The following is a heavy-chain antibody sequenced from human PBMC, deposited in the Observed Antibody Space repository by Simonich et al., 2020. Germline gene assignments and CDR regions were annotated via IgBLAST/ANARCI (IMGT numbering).Heavy chain of an antibody. J-gene: IGHJ4*02. V-gene: IGHV4-39*01. CDR1: GGSISINSYY. Sequence: QLQLQESGPGLVKPSETLSLTCTVSGGSISINSYYWGWIRQPPGKGLGWIGSIYYSGSTYYNPSLKSRVTISVDTAKNQFSLKLSSVTAADTAVYYCATQVDKTGEIDYWGQGTLVTVSS. D-gene: IGHD7-27*01. CDR3: ATQVDKTGEIDY. CDR2: IYYSGST.